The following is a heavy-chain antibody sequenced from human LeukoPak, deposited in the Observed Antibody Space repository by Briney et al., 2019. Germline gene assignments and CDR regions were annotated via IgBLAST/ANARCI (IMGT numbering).Heavy chain of an antibody. Sequence: GGSLRLSCEVSGFTFRTYWMTWVRQAPGKGLEWVANIKQDGSEKYYVDSVGGRFTISRDNAKNSLSLQMNSLRAEDTAVYFCARDFGPHDYWGQGTLVTVSS. D-gene: IGHD3-10*01. J-gene: IGHJ4*02. CDR2: IKQDGSEK. CDR1: GFTFRTYW. V-gene: IGHV3-7*05. CDR3: ARDFGPHDY.